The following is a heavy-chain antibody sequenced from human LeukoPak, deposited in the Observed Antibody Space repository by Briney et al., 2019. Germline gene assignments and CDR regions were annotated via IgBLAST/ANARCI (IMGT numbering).Heavy chain of an antibody. D-gene: IGHD6-19*01. CDR1: GGSFSTYY. CDR3: ARSGSGWYRGLFDY. CDR2: INHSGST. J-gene: IGHJ4*02. Sequence: SETLSLTCAVYGGSFSTYYWSWIRQPPGKGLEWVGEINHSGSTNYNPSLKSRVTISVDTSKNQFSLKLTSVTAADTAVYYCARSGSGWYRGLFDYWGQGTLVTVSS. V-gene: IGHV4-34*01.